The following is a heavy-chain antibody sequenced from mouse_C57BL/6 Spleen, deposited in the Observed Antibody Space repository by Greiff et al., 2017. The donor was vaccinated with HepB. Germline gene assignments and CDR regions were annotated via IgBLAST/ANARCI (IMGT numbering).Heavy chain of an antibody. V-gene: IGHV5-6*02. J-gene: IGHJ4*01. CDR2: ISSGGSYT. CDR1: GFTFSSYG. D-gene: IGHD1-1*01. CDR3: ARILYYYGSTMDY. Sequence: EVMLVESGGDLVKPGGSLKLSCAASGFTFSSYGMSWVRQTPDKRLEWVATISSGGSYTYYPDSVKGRFTISRDNAKNTLYLQMSSLKSEDTAMYYCARILYYYGSTMDYWGQGTSVTVSS.